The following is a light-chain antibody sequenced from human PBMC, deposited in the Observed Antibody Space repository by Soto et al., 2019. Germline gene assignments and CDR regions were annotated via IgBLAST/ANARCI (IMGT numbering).Light chain of an antibody. CDR3: QQYNNWPPLT. V-gene: IGKV3-15*01. Sequence: EIVMTQSPATLSVSPGEGATLSCRASQTISGNLAWYQQRPGQAPRLLIYGATARATGIPARFSGSGSGTEFTLTISSLQSEDAALYYCQQYNNWPPLTFGGGTQVAI. CDR1: QTISGN. J-gene: IGKJ4*01. CDR2: GAT.